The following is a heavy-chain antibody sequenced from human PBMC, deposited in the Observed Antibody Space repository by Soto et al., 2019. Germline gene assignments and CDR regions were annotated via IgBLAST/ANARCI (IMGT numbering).Heavy chain of an antibody. CDR2: ISGSGGST. CDR3: AKDPPPHYGDYLTTSAKEYFQH. CDR1: GFTFSSYA. V-gene: IGHV3-23*01. J-gene: IGHJ1*01. Sequence: GGSLRLSCAASGFTFSSYAMSWVRQAPGKGLEWVSAISGSGGSTYYADSVKGRFTISRDNSKNTLYLQMNSLRAEDTAVYYCAKDPPPHYGDYLTTSAKEYFQHWGQGTLVTVSS. D-gene: IGHD4-17*01.